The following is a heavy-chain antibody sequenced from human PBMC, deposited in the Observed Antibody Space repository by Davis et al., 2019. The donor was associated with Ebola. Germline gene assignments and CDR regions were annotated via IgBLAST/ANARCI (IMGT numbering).Heavy chain of an antibody. Sequence: GESLKISCGASGFTFSNYWMHWVRQAPGKGLVWVSLINNDGSITTYADSVKGRFTISRDTSTSTLYLQMNSLRPEDTAVYYCAKDLGSHTAFYGMDGWGEGTTVTVSS. V-gene: IGHV3-74*01. D-gene: IGHD2-21*02. CDR2: INNDGSIT. J-gene: IGHJ6*04. CDR1: GFTFSNYW. CDR3: AKDLGSHTAFYGMDG.